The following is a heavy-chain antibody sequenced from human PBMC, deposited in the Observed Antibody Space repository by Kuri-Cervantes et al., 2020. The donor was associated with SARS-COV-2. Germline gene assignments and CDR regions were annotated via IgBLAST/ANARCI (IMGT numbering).Heavy chain of an antibody. CDR3: AKAGYIAAAGAYYYYMDV. V-gene: IGHV3-23*01. Sequence: GGSLRLSCAASGFTFDDYGMSWVRQAPGKGLEWVSAISGSGGSTYYADSVKGRFTISRDNSKNTLYLQMNSLRAEDTAVYYCAKAGYIAAAGAYYYYMDVWGKGTTVTVSS. J-gene: IGHJ6*03. CDR2: ISGSGGST. D-gene: IGHD6-13*01. CDR1: GFTFDDYG.